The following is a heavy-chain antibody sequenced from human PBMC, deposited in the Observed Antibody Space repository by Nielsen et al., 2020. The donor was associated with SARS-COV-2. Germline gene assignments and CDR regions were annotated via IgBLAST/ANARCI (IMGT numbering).Heavy chain of an antibody. CDR3: AKAIQNYYDSSGYSY. D-gene: IGHD3-22*01. Sequence: SLKISCAASGFTFDDYAMHWVRQAPGKGLEWVSGISWNSGSIGYADSVKGRFTISRDNAKNSLYLQMNSLKTEDTAVYYCAKAIQNYYDSSGYSYWGQGTLVTVSS. V-gene: IGHV3-9*01. CDR2: ISWNSGSI. CDR1: GFTFDDYA. J-gene: IGHJ4*02.